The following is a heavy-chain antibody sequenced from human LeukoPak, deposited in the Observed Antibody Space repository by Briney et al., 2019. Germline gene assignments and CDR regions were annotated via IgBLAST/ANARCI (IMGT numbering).Heavy chain of an antibody. D-gene: IGHD1-26*01. CDR3: ARLGDSGSYYGVAYFDY. J-gene: IGHJ4*02. Sequence: SETLSLTYTVSGYSISSGYYWGWIRQPPGKGLEWIGSIYHSGSTYYNPSLKSRVTISVDTPKNQFSLKLSSVTAADTAVYYCARLGDSGSYYGVAYFDYWGQGTLVTVSS. CDR2: IYHSGST. CDR1: GYSISSGYY. V-gene: IGHV4-38-2*02.